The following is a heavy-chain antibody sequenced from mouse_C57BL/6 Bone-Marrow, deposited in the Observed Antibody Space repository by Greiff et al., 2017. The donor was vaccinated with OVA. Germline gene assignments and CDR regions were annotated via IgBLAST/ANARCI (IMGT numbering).Heavy chain of an antibody. CDR1: GYAFSNYW. J-gene: IGHJ2*01. CDR3: ARGAY. Sequence: VQLQQSGAELVKPGASVKISCQASGYAFSNYWMNWVEQRPGKGLEWVGQIYPGDGDINYNGKVKGQATLTADKSPSTAYMQFSSLTSEDSAVYFCARGAYWGQGTTLTVSS. CDR2: IYPGDGDI. V-gene: IGHV1-80*01.